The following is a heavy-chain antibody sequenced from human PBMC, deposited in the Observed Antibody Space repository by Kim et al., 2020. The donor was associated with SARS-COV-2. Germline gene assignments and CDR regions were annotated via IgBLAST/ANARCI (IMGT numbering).Heavy chain of an antibody. V-gene: IGHV4-34*01. CDR2: INHSGSV. CDR3: ARGRAGVVPSPVLGLGPYYEYFIMDV. J-gene: IGHJ6*02. CDR1: GGSFSGYR. D-gene: IGHD3-3*01. Sequence: SETLSLTCAVYGGSFSGYRWSWVRQAPGRGLEWIGEINHSGSVTYNPSLKNRVTISIDASKNQFSLKLTSATAADTSFYYCARGRAGVVPSPVLGLGPYYEYFIMDVWGHGTTVTVSS.